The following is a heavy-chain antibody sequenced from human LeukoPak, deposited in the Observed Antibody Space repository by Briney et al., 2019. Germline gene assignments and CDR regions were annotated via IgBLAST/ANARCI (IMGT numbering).Heavy chain of an antibody. CDR3: ARGGYCSSTSCYRVRFDP. J-gene: IGHJ5*02. D-gene: IGHD2-2*01. Sequence: SQTLSLTCTVSGGSISGGDYYWSWIRQPPGKGLEWIGYIYYSGSTYYNPSLKSRLTISVDTSKNQFSLRLSSVTAADTAVYYCARGGYCSSTSCYRVRFDPWGQGTLVTVSS. CDR1: GGSISGGDYY. CDR2: IYYSGST. V-gene: IGHV4-30-4*01.